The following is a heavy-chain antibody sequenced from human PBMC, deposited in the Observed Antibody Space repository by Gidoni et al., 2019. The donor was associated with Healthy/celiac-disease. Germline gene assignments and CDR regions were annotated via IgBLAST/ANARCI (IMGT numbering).Heavy chain of an antibody. CDR1: GGPISSGSYY. Sequence: QVQLQESGPGLVKPSQTLSLTRTVSGGPISSGSYYWSWIRQPAGKGLEWIGRIYTSGSTNYNPSLKSRVTISVDTSKNQFSLKLSSVTAADTAVYYCASSHYDILTGYGLNAFDIWGQGTMVTVSS. J-gene: IGHJ3*02. V-gene: IGHV4-61*02. CDR2: IYTSGST. D-gene: IGHD3-9*01. CDR3: ASSHYDILTGYGLNAFDI.